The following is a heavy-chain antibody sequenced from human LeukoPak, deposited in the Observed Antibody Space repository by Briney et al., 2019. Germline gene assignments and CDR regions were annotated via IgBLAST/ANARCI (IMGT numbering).Heavy chain of an antibody. CDR2: ISSTGGST. CDR3: AKRTGSGWYFFDS. CDR1: GVTFSTYA. V-gene: IGHV3-23*01. J-gene: IGHJ4*02. Sequence: PGGSLRLSCAASGVTFSTYAMSWVRQAPGKGLEWVSVISSTGGSTFYADSVKGRFTISRDNSKNTLFLQMNSLRDDDTAVYYCAKRTGSGWYFFDSWGQGTLVTVSS. D-gene: IGHD6-19*01.